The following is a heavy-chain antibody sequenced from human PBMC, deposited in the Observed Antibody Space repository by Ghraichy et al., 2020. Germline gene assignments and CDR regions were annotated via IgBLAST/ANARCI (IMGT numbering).Heavy chain of an antibody. D-gene: IGHD4-17*01. CDR2: ISGSGCET. Sequence: LSLTCAASGFTFTNSAMRWVRQAPGKGLEWVSAISGSGCETSYADSVKGRFTISRDNSKNTLYLQMNSLRAEDTAVYYCAKRHGDYDYFDYWGQGTLVTVSS. J-gene: IGHJ4*02. CDR3: AKRHGDYDYFDY. V-gene: IGHV3-23*01. CDR1: GFTFTNSA.